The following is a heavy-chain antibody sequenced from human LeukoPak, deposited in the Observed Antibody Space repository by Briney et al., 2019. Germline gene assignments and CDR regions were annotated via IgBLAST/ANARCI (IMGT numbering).Heavy chain of an antibody. J-gene: IGHJ4*02. D-gene: IGHD1/OR15-1a*01. CDR3: ARAAQNWNNAPYFDF. Sequence: SETLSLTCTVSGGSVSSGDYYWSWIRQHPGKGLEWIGYIYYSGTTYYNPSLKSRLTISLDTSKNQFSLKLSSVTAADTAGYYCARAAQNWNNAPYFDFWGQETLVTVSS. CDR2: IYYSGTT. CDR1: GGSVSSGDYY. V-gene: IGHV4-31*03.